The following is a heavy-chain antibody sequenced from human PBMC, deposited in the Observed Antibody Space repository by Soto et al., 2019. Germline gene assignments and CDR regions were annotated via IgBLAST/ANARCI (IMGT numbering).Heavy chain of an antibody. J-gene: IGHJ4*02. CDR2: IYQSGST. Sequence: SETLSLTCAVSGDSISSGGYSWTWIRQPPGKGLEWIGHIYQSGSTLYNPSLESRVAISVDKSKNLFSLDLSSVTAADTAVYYCARDTRDGYYFDYWGQGILVTVSS. CDR1: GDSISSGGYS. CDR3: ARDTRDGYYFDY. V-gene: IGHV4-30-2*01. D-gene: IGHD1-26*01.